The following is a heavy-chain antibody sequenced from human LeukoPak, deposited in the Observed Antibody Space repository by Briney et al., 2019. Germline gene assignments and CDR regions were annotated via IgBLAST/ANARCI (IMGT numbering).Heavy chain of an antibody. D-gene: IGHD5-12*01. V-gene: IGHV4-59*01. CDR3: ARGGGYSGYDFGY. Sequence: SETLSLTCTVSGGSISSYYWSWIRQPPGKGLEWIGYIYYSGSSNYNPSLKSRVTISVDTSKNQFSLNLSSVTAADTAVYYCARGGGYSGYDFGYWGQGTLVTVSS. CDR2: IYYSGSS. CDR1: GGSISSYY. J-gene: IGHJ4*02.